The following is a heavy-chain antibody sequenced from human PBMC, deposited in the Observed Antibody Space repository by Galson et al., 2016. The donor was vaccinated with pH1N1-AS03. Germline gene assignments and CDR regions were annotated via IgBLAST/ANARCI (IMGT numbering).Heavy chain of an antibody. CDR2: IPGHVSIT. CDR1: GFTFSDYT. J-gene: IGHJ4*02. CDR3: ARSTEGRFDC. V-gene: IGHV3-74*01. D-gene: IGHD2-15*01. Sequence: CAASGFTFSDYTMHWVRQPPGGGLVWVSRIPGHVSITTYTDSVKGRFTISRDNAKNTLYLQMNGLRAEDTAVYYSARSTEGRFDCWGQGILVTVSS.